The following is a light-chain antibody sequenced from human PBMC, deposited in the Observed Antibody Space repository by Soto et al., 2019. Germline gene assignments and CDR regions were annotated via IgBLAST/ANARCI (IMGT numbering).Light chain of an antibody. Sequence: DVVMTQSPLSLPVTLGQPASISCRSSQSLAYSDGNTYLNWFQQRPGQSPRRLIYKVSNRDSGVPVRFSGSGSGTDCTLKISRVEAEDVGVYYCMQGTHWPPYTFGQGTKLEIK. CDR3: MQGTHWPPYT. J-gene: IGKJ2*01. V-gene: IGKV2-30*01. CDR1: QSLAYSDGNTY. CDR2: KVS.